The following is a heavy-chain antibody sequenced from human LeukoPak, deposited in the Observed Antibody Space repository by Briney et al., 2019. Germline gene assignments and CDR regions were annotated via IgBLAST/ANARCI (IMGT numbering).Heavy chain of an antibody. V-gene: IGHV4-30-2*01. J-gene: IGHJ4*02. Sequence: SETLSLTCAVSGGSISSAGYSWSWIRQPPGKGLEWIGYIYHSGSTYYNPSLKSRVTISVDRSKNQFSLKLSSVTAADTAVYYCARALRYFDWLAGFDSWGQGTLVTVSS. CDR1: GGSISSAGYS. CDR3: ARALRYFDWLAGFDS. CDR2: IYHSGST. D-gene: IGHD3-9*01.